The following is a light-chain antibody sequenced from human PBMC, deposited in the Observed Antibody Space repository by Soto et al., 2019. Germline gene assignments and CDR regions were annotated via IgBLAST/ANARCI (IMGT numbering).Light chain of an antibody. CDR3: THYGISPIYT. CDR1: QSVSSSY. V-gene: IGKV3-20*01. CDR2: GAS. J-gene: IGKJ2*01. Sequence: EIVLTQSPGTLSLSPGERATLSCRASQSVSSSYLAWYQQKPGQAPRLLIYGASSRATGIPDRFSGSGSGTDFTLTISSLEPKDLAGYYCTHYGISPIYTFGQGTSWRSN.